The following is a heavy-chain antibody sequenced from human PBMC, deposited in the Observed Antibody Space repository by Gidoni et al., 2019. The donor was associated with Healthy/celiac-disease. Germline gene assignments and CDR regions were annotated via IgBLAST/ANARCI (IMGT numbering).Heavy chain of an antibody. CDR1: GYTLTSYA. Sequence: QAQLVQSGAEVEKPGAPVKVSCKASGYTLTSYAMHWARQAPGQRLEWMGWIKAGNGNTKYSLKFQGRVTITRDTSASTAYMGLSSLRSDDTAVYYCARDGSGSYFHDAFDIWGQGTMVTVSS. J-gene: IGHJ3*02. V-gene: IGHV1-3*01. CDR2: IKAGNGNT. D-gene: IGHD1-26*01. CDR3: ARDGSGSYFHDAFDI.